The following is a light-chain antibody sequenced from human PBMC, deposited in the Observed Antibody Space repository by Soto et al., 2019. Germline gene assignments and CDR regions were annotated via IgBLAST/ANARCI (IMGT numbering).Light chain of an antibody. V-gene: IGLV2-23*01. CDR3: CSYAGSSSYYV. J-gene: IGLJ1*01. CDR2: EGS. CDR1: SSDDGSYNL. Sequence: QSALTQPASVSGSPGQSIAISCTGTSSDDGSYNLVSWYQQHPGKARKLMIYEGSKRPSGVSNRFSGSKSGNTASLTISGLQAEDEADYYCCSYAGSSSYYVFGTGAKLTVL.